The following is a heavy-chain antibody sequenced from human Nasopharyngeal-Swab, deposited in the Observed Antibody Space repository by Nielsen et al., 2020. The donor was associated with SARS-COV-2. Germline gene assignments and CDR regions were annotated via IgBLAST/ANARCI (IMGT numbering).Heavy chain of an antibody. D-gene: IGHD5-24*01. V-gene: IGHV3-9*01. CDR3: ARSRDGYNYWWFDP. CDR2: ISWNSGSI. Sequence: GGSLRLSCAASGFTFDDYAMHWVRQAPGKGLEWVSGISWNSGSIGYADSVKGRFTISRDNAKNSLYLQMNSLRAEDTAVYYCARSRDGYNYWWFDPWGQGTLVTVSS. J-gene: IGHJ5*02. CDR1: GFTFDDYA.